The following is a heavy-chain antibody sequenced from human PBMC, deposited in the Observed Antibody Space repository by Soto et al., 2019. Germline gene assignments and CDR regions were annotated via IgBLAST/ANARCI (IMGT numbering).Heavy chain of an antibody. J-gene: IGHJ3*01. CDR2: IDPTDSFT. D-gene: IGHD2-15*01. Sequence: ESLKISCKASGYKFTTFWLNWVRQTPGKGLEWLGRIDPTDSFTNYSPPFEGHVTISVDRSISTAYLQWNSLQASDTAIYYCARPASGGSRDAFDVWRQGTTVTVSS. CDR3: ARPASGGSRDAFDV. CDR1: GYKFTTFW. V-gene: IGHV5-10-1*01.